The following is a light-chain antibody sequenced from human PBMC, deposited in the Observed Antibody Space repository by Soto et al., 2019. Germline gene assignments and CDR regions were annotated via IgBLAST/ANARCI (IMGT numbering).Light chain of an antibody. CDR3: QQYGSLRA. Sequence: EIVLTQSPGTLSLSPVERATPSCRASQSVSSSYLAWYQQKPGQAPRLLIYGASTRATGIPARFSGSGSGTEFTLTISSLQSEDFAVYYCQQYGSLRACGQGTKGDIK. CDR2: GAS. CDR1: QSVSSSY. V-gene: IGKV3-20*01. J-gene: IGKJ1*01.